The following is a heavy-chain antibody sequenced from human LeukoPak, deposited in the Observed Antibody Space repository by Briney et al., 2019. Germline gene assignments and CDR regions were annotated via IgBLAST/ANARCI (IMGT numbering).Heavy chain of an antibody. CDR1: GYTSIGYY. D-gene: IGHD3-9*01. Sequence: ASVKVSCKASGYTSIGYYVHWVRQAPGQGLEWMGWINPQSAVTNYAQKFQGRVTMTRDTSISTVYMELTRLRSDDTALYYCARTKNPPAGYFTYYYYYYYMDVWGKGTTVTVSS. CDR2: INPQSAVT. J-gene: IGHJ6*03. CDR3: ARTKNPPAGYFTYYYYYYYMDV. V-gene: IGHV1-2*02.